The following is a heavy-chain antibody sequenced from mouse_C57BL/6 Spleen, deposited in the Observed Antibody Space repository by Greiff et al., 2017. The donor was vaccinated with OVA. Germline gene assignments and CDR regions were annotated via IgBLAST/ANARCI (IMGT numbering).Heavy chain of an antibody. Sequence: QVQLQQSGPGLVQPSQSLSITCTVSGFSLTSYGVHWVRQSPGKGLEWLGVIWRGGSTDYNAAFISRLSSSKDNSKSQVFFKMNSLQADDTAIYYCARRVSNYVEAMDYWGQGTSVTVSS. J-gene: IGHJ4*01. D-gene: IGHD2-5*01. V-gene: IGHV2-2*01. CDR1: GFSLTSYG. CDR3: ARRVSNYVEAMDY. CDR2: IWRGGST.